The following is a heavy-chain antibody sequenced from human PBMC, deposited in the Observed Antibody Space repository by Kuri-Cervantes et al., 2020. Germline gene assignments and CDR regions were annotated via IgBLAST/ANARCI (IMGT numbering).Heavy chain of an antibody. J-gene: IGHJ6*02. D-gene: IGHD4-23*01. V-gene: IGHV3-7*01. CDR3: AKGTYYGGHGMDV. CDR1: GFTFSSYW. CDR2: IKQDGSEK. Sequence: GESLKISCAASGFTFSSYWMSWVRQAPGKGLEWVANIKQDGSEKYYVDSVKGRFTISRDNAKNSLYLQMNSLRAEDTAVYYCAKGTYYGGHGMDVWGQGTTVTVSS.